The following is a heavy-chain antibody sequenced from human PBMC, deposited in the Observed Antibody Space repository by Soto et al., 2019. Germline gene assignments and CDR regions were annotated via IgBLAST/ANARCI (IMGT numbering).Heavy chain of an antibody. V-gene: IGHV4-4*02. CDR1: GGSISGYDW. CDR3: ASSSANKRRLDS. Sequence: QVQLQESGPGLVKPSGTLSLTCAVSGGSISGYDWWSWVRQPPGKGLEWIGETSPDGITNYYASLNRRVTISVDKSGNHFSLKLSSVTAADTAVYYCASSSANKRRLDSWGQGTLHTISS. D-gene: IGHD2-2*01. CDR2: TSPDGIT. J-gene: IGHJ4*02.